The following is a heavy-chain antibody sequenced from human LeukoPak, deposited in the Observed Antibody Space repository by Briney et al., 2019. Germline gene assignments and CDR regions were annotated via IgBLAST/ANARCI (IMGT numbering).Heavy chain of an antibody. D-gene: IGHD1-26*01. Sequence: GRSLRLSCVASGFTFTNYMMHWVRQVPGKGLDWVAVILEDGRSQHYADSVKGRFSISRDNSKNTLYLQMNSLRAEDTAMYYCAREEYSYSLGAFDIWGQGTMVTVSS. CDR3: AREEYSYSLGAFDI. V-gene: IGHV3-30*04. CDR1: GFTFTNYM. CDR2: ILEDGRSQ. J-gene: IGHJ3*02.